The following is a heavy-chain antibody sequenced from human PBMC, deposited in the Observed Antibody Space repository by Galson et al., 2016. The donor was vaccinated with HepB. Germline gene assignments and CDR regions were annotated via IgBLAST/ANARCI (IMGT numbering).Heavy chain of an antibody. Sequence: SLRLSCAAYEFTASSNYLNWIRQAPGKGLEWVSAIYSGGSTHYADSVKGRFTISRDNSKNTVYLEMKSLGAEDTAVYYCARALSGWDGFDYWGQGTLVIVSS. J-gene: IGHJ4*02. CDR3: ARALSGWDGFDY. CDR1: EFTASSNY. CDR2: IYSGGST. D-gene: IGHD6-19*01. V-gene: IGHV3-53*01.